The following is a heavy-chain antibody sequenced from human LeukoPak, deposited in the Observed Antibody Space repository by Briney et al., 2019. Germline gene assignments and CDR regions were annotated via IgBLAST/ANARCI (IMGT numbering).Heavy chain of an antibody. CDR2: IWYDGSNK. J-gene: IGHJ4*02. CDR3: ARSVAGGAYFDY. Sequence: GGSLRLSCAASGFTFSSYGMHWVRQAPGKGLGWVAVIWYDGSNKLYADSVKGRFTISRDNSKNTLYLQMNSLRAEDTAVYNCARSVAGGAYFDYWSQGTLVTVSS. V-gene: IGHV3-33*01. D-gene: IGHD6-19*01. CDR1: GFTFSSYG.